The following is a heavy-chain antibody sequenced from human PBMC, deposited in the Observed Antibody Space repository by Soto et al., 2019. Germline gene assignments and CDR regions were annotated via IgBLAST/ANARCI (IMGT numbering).Heavy chain of an antibody. V-gene: IGHV3-23*01. Sequence: GGSLRLSCAASGFTFSNCAISWVRQAPGKGLEWVSVISGSGGNTYYADSVKGRFTISRDNSKNKLYLQMNSLRAEDTAVYYCAKGPSKYCTNGVCYLDYWGQGTRVTVSS. CDR1: GFTFSNCA. CDR3: AKGPSKYCTNGVCYLDY. D-gene: IGHD2-8*01. J-gene: IGHJ4*02. CDR2: ISGSGGNT.